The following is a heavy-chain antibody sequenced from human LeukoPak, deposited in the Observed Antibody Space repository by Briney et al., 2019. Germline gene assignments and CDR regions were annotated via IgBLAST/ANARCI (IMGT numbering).Heavy chain of an antibody. CDR2: IKQDGSKI. Sequence: GGSLRLSCAASGFTFSSYWMNWVRQAPGKGLEWVANIKQDGSKIYYGDSVKGRFTISRDNAKNSLYLQMNSLRAEDTALYYCAKDTDYDSSGYFDYWGQGTLVTVSS. D-gene: IGHD3-22*01. V-gene: IGHV3-7*03. J-gene: IGHJ4*02. CDR3: AKDTDYDSSGYFDY. CDR1: GFTFSSYW.